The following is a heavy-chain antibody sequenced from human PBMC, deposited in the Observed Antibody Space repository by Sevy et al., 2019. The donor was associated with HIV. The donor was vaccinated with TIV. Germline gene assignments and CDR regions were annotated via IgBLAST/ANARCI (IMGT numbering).Heavy chain of an antibody. V-gene: IGHV3-30-3*01. CDR1: GFTFSSYA. Sequence: GGSLRLSCAASGFTFSSYAMHWVRQAPGKGLEWVAVISYDGSNKYYADSVKGRFTISRDNSKNTLYLQMNSRRAEDTAVYYGARGAGGAFDIWGQGTMVTVSS. CDR3: ARGAGGAFDI. J-gene: IGHJ3*02. CDR2: ISYDGSNK.